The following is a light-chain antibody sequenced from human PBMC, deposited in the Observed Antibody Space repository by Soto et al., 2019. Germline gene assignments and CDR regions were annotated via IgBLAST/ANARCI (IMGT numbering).Light chain of an antibody. CDR1: SSDVGAYNY. CDR3: XSYAGSNIWV. V-gene: IGLV2-8*01. Sequence: QSALTQPPSASGSPGQSVTISCTGTSSDVGAYNYVSWYQQYPGKAPKLMIYEVNKRPSGXXXXFSGSKSGKTASLTVSGXXXXXXXXXXXXSYAGSNIWVFGGGTKLTVL. J-gene: IGLJ3*02. CDR2: EVN.